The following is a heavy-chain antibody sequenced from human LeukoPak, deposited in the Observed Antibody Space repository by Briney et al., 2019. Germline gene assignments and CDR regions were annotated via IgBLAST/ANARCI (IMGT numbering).Heavy chain of an antibody. D-gene: IGHD2-15*01. Sequence: SETLSLTCTVSGGSISSYYWSWIRQPAGKGLEWIGRIYTSGSTNYNPSLKSRVTMSVDTSKNQFSLKLSSVTAADTAVYYCARVAGDIGYWHYYMDVWGKGTTVTVSS. CDR2: IYTSGST. V-gene: IGHV4-4*07. J-gene: IGHJ6*03. CDR1: GGSISSYY. CDR3: ARVAGDIGYWHYYMDV.